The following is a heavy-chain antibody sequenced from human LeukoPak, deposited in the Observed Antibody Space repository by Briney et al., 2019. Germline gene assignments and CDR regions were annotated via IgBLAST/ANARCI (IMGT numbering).Heavy chain of an antibody. CDR1: GFTFSSAW. J-gene: IGHJ4*02. Sequence: GGSLRLSCAASGFTFSSAWMNWVRQAPGKGLEWVSYISSSSSTIYYADSVKGRFTISRDNAKNSLYLQMNSLRAEDTAVYYCARSTATVTTDYWGQGTLVTVSS. CDR3: ARSTATVTTDY. CDR2: ISSSSSTI. D-gene: IGHD4-17*01. V-gene: IGHV3-48*01.